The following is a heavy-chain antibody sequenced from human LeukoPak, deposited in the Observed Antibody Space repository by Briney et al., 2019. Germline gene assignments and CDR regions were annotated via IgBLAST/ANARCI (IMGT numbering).Heavy chain of an antibody. Sequence: SETLSLTCAVSGGSISSSNWWSWVRQPPGKGLEWIGEIYHSGSTNYNPSLKSRVTISVDTSKNQFSLKLSSVTAADTAVYYCATKGRHCSGGSCYSGQFYYYYYYMDVWGKGTTVTVSS. J-gene: IGHJ6*03. D-gene: IGHD2-15*01. CDR2: IYHSGST. CDR3: ATKGRHCSGGSCYSGQFYYYYYYMDV. CDR1: GGSISSSNW. V-gene: IGHV4-4*02.